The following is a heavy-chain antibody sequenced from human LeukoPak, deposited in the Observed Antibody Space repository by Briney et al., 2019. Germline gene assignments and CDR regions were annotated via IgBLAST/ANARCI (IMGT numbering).Heavy chain of an antibody. Sequence: SGGSLRLSCAASGFTFSSHALHWVRQAPGKGLEWVAVISSDGHNKYYADSVKGRFTISRDNSKNTLYLQMNSLRAEDTAVYYCAKVGWLQYYFDYWGQGTLVTVSS. CDR1: GFTFSSHA. CDR2: ISSDGHNK. CDR3: AKVGWLQYYFDY. J-gene: IGHJ4*02. D-gene: IGHD5-12*01. V-gene: IGHV3-30-3*01.